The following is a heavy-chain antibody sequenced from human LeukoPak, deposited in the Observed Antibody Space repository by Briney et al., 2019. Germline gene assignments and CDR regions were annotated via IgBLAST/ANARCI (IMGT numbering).Heavy chain of an antibody. Sequence: GGSLRLSCAASGFTFSNAWMSWVRQAPGKGLEWVGRIKSKTDGGTTDYAAPVKGRFTISRDDSKNTLYLQMNSLRAEDTAVYYCARGNDGGYFDYWGQGTLVTVSS. CDR1: GFTFSNAW. D-gene: IGHD2-15*01. J-gene: IGHJ4*02. CDR2: IKSKTDGGTT. V-gene: IGHV3-15*01. CDR3: ARGNDGGYFDY.